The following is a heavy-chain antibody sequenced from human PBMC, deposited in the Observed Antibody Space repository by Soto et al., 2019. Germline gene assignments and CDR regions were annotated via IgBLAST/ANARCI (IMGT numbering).Heavy chain of an antibody. J-gene: IGHJ4*02. CDR3: GRTPEGDCSGGSCYDEGPIDY. D-gene: IGHD2-15*01. CDR2: ISGGGGST. Sequence: EVQLLESGGGLVQPGESLRLSCAASGFTFSSYAMTWVRQAPGKGLEWVSTISGGGGSTYYADSVKGRSTISRDTSKNTLYLQMNSLRAEDTAVYYCGRTPEGDCSGGSCYDEGPIDYWGQGTLVTVSS. V-gene: IGHV3-23*01. CDR1: GFTFSSYA.